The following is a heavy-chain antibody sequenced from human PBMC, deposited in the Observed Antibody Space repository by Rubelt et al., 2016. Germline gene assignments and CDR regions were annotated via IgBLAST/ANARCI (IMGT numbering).Heavy chain of an antibody. V-gene: IGHV4-38-2*02. CDR2: IYHSGST. J-gene: IGHJ4*02. Sequence: QVQLQESGPGLVKPSETLTLTCTVSGYSINSGYYWGWIRQPPGKGLEWIASIYHSGSTYYNPSLKSRVTISVDTSKNQFSLKLSDVTAADTAVYYCDRSIVATDYADPSDYWGQGTLVTVS. CDR3: DRSIVATDYADPSDY. CDR1: GYSINSGYY. D-gene: IGHD5-12*01.